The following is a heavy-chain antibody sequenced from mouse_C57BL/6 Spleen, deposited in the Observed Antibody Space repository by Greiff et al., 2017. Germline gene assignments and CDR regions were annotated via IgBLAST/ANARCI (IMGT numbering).Heavy chain of an antibody. CDR3: ARSGIYGRHWYFDV. Sequence: QVQLQQSGPELVKPGASVKISCKASGYTFTDYYINWVKQRPGQGLEWIGWIFPGSGSTYYNEKFKGKATLTVDKSSSTAYMLLSSLTSEDSAVYFCARSGIYGRHWYFDVWGTGTTVTVSS. V-gene: IGHV1-75*01. J-gene: IGHJ1*03. CDR2: IFPGSGST. CDR1: GYTFTDYY. D-gene: IGHD1-1*01.